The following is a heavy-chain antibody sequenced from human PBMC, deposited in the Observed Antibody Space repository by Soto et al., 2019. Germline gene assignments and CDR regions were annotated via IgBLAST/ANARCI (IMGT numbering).Heavy chain of an antibody. CDR2: ISYSGST. CDR1: GGSISSDSYY. V-gene: IGHV4-39*07. Sequence: SETLSLTCTVSGGSISSDSYYWGWIRQSPEKGLEWIASISYSGSTYYNPTLKSRLIISVDTSKSQFSLKLYSVTTADTAMYYCARLPWADYGGIFDPWGQGTLVTVSS. J-gene: IGHJ5*02. D-gene: IGHD4-17*01. CDR3: ARLPWADYGGIFDP.